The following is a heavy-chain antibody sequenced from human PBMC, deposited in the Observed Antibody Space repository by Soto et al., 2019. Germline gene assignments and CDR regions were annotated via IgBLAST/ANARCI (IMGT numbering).Heavy chain of an antibody. J-gene: IGHJ4*02. CDR2: ISYDGSDK. D-gene: IGHD3-16*01. CDR3: EKALEELPPESYDY. V-gene: IGHV3-30*18. CDR1: GFTFSSYA. Sequence: QVQLVESGGGVVQPGRSLRLSCAASGFTFSSYAMHWVRQAPGKGLEWVAVISYDGSDKYYADSVKGRFTISRDNSKNTHNLQKNILRAEDTGVYYFEKALEELPPESYDYWGQGTLITVSS.